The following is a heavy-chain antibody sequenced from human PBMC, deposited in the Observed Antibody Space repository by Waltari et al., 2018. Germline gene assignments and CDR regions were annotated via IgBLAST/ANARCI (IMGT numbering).Heavy chain of an antibody. CDR3: ASDLAGPKDR. V-gene: IGHV3-74*01. Sequence: EVLLVESGVGLVQPGGSLRLSCAASGFTFSRFWMHWVCQAPGKGLAWVSRTNEDGSITSYAESVKGRFTISRDNAKSTLYLQLNSLRAEDTAVYYCASDLAGPKDRWGQGTLVTVSS. CDR1: GFTFSRFW. J-gene: IGHJ5*02. CDR2: TNEDGSIT.